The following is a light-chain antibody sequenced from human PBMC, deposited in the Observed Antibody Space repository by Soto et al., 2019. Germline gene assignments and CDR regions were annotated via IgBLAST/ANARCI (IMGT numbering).Light chain of an antibody. V-gene: IGKV3-20*01. Sequence: EIVLTQSPGTLCLSPGERATLSCRASQSVSSSYLAWYQQKPGQAPRLLIYGASSRATGIPDRFSGSGSGTDFTLTISRLEPEDFAVYYCQQYSSSSGTFGQGTKVEIK. CDR1: QSVSSSY. CDR3: QQYSSSSGT. CDR2: GAS. J-gene: IGKJ1*01.